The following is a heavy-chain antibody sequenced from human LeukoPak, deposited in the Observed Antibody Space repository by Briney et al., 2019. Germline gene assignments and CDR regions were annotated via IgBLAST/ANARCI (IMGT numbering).Heavy chain of an antibody. J-gene: IGHJ4*02. V-gene: IGHV1-18*01. Sequence: GASVTVSCKASGYTFTSYGISWVRQAPGQGLEWMGWISAYNGNTNYAQKLQGRVTMTTDTSTSTAYMELRSLRSDDTAVYYCARDRGIAVAGTVSDYWGQGTLVTVSS. CDR1: GYTFTSYG. CDR2: ISAYNGNT. CDR3: ARDRGIAVAGTVSDY. D-gene: IGHD6-19*01.